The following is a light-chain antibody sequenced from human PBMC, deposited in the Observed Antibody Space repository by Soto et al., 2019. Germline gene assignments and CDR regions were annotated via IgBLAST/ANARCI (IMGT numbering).Light chain of an antibody. Sequence: IGLSQSAGTLSLNPGARATLSCRASHTVSNNYLAWYQQQPGQAPRLLIYGASTRATGIPDRCSGSWAGTYFTLTISRLDPEDVAVYYCQHDGSSGTFGQGSNVDI. J-gene: IGKJ1*01. V-gene: IGKV3-20*01. CDR2: GAS. CDR1: HTVSNNY. CDR3: QHDGSSGT.